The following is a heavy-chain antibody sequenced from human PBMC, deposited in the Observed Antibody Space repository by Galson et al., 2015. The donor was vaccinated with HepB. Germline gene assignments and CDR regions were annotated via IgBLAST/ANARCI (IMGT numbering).Heavy chain of an antibody. CDR3: ARSHSPRGLDAFDI. CDR2: IYPGDSDT. CDR1: GYSFTSYW. J-gene: IGHJ3*02. V-gene: IGHV5-51*03. Sequence: QSGAEVKKPGESLKISRKASGYSFTSYWIGWVRQMPGKGLEWMGIIYPGDSDTRYSPSFQGQVTMSADKSISTAYLQWSSLKASDSAVFYCARSHSPRGLDAFDIWGQGTMVTVSS. D-gene: IGHD2-21*01.